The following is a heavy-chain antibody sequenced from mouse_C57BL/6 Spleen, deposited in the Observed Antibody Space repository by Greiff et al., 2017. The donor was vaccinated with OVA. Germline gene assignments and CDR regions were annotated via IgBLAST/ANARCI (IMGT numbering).Heavy chain of an antibody. CDR3: AREGYDGYGEDFGY. Sequence: QVQLQQPGTELVKPGASVKLSCKASGYTFTSYWMHWVKQRPGQGLEWIGNINPSNGGTNYNEKFKSKATLTVDTSSSTAYMQLSSLTSEDSAVYYCAREGYDGYGEDFGYWGQGTTLTVSS. CDR2: INPSNGGT. V-gene: IGHV1-53*01. CDR1: GYTFTSYW. J-gene: IGHJ2*01. D-gene: IGHD2-3*01.